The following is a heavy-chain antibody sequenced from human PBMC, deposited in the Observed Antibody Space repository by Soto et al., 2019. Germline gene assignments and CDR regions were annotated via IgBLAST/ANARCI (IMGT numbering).Heavy chain of an antibody. Sequence: EVQLVESGGGLVQPGGSLRLSCAGSGFTFSRFWMSWVRQAPGKGLEWVANIKQNGSEKYYVDSVKGRFTISRDNAKNSLYLQMKSLRAEDTAVYYCARALCSETDELWGQGTLVTVSS. D-gene: IGHD6-19*01. CDR2: IKQNGSEK. J-gene: IGHJ4*02. V-gene: IGHV3-7*01. CDR3: ARALCSETDEL. CDR1: GFTFSRFW.